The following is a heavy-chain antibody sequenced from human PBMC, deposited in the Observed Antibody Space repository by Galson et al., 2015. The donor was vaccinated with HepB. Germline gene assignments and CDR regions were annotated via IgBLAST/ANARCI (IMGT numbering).Heavy chain of an antibody. Sequence: SVKVSCKASGYTFTSYGISWVRQAPGQGLEWMGWISAYNGNTNYAQKLQGRVTMTTDTSTSTAYMELRSLRSDDTAVYYCAREAPPIYYSSGWYFDYWGRGTLVTVSS. V-gene: IGHV1-18*01. CDR1: GYTFTSYG. J-gene: IGHJ4*02. D-gene: IGHD6-19*01. CDR2: ISAYNGNT. CDR3: AREAPPIYYSSGWYFDY.